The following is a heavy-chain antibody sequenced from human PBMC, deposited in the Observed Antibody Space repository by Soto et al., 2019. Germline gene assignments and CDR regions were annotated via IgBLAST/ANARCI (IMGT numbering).Heavy chain of an antibody. D-gene: IGHD3-22*01. J-gene: IGHJ4*01. Sequence: PGGSLRLSCTASGFTFSRYAMSWVRQAPGKGLEWVSTISDSGSTYYAESVKGRFAISRDDSKNMVYLEMNSLKTEDTAIYYCTTDSYITSIIVRFDYWGHGTLVTVSS. CDR2: ISDSGST. CDR1: GFTFSRYA. V-gene: IGHV3-23*01. CDR3: TTDSYITSIIVRFDY.